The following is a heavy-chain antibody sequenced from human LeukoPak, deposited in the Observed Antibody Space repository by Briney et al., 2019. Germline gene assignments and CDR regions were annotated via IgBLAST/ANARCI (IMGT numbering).Heavy chain of an antibody. CDR3: YVRGAPSYYYGMDV. Sequence: ASVKVSCKVSGYTLTELSMHWVRQAPGKGLEWMGGFDPEDGETIYAQKFQGRVTMTEDTSTDTAYMELSSLRSDDTAVYYCYVRGAPSYYYGMDVWGQGTTVTVSS. V-gene: IGHV1-24*01. CDR1: GYTLTELS. D-gene: IGHD3-10*01. CDR2: FDPEDGET. J-gene: IGHJ6*02.